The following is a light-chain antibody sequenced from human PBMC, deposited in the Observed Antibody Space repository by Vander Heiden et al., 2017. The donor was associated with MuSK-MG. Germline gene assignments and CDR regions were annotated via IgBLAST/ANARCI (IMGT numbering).Light chain of an antibody. V-gene: IGKV2-28*01. CDR2: LGS. CDR3: KQALRLWT. J-gene: IGKJ1*01. Sequence: DIVMTQSPLSLPVTPGEPASISCRSSQSLLHSNGYNYLDWYLQKPGQSPQLLIYLGSNLAPGVPDRLSGSGSGTDFTLKISSVEAQHIGVYSCKQALRLWTFGQGTKVELK. CDR1: QSLLHSNGYNY.